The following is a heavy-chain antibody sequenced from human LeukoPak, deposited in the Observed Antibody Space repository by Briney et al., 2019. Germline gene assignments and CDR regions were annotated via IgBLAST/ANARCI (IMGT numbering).Heavy chain of an antibody. Sequence: SVKVSCKASGGTFSSYAISWVRQAPGQGLEWMGGIIPIFGTANYAQKFQGRVTITTDESTSTAYMELSSLRSEDTAVYYCARVPQGDSSGYYWGYYYYMDVWGKGTTVTVSS. J-gene: IGHJ6*03. CDR2: IIPIFGTA. CDR1: GGTFSSYA. CDR3: ARVPQGDSSGYYWGYYYYMDV. V-gene: IGHV1-69*05. D-gene: IGHD3-22*01.